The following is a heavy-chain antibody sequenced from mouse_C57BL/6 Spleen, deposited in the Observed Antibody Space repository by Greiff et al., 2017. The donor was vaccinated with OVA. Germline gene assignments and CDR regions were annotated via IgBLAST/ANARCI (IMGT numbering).Heavy chain of an antibody. D-gene: IGHD3-2*02. Sequence: QVQLQQSGPDLVKPGASVKISCKASGYSFTSYYIHWVKQRPGQGLEWIGWIYPGSGNTKYNEKFKGKATLTADTSSSTAYMQLSSLTSEDSAVYYCARYSSGYAMDYWGQGTSVTVSS. CDR1: GYSFTSYY. J-gene: IGHJ4*01. CDR3: ARYSSGYAMDY. CDR2: IYPGSGNT. V-gene: IGHV1-66*01.